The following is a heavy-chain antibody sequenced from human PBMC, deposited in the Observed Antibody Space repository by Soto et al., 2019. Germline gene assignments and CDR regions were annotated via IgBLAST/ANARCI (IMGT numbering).Heavy chain of an antibody. CDR2: IYYSGST. D-gene: IGHD3-22*01. J-gene: IGHJ5*02. CDR3: ARYTKLQYYYDSSGYYHLGFGP. V-gene: IGHV4-30-4*01. Sequence: SETLSLTCTVSGGSISSGDYYWSWIRQPPGKGLEWIGYIYYSGSTYYNPSLKSRVTISVDTSKNQFSLKLSSVTAADTAVYYCARYTKLQYYYDSSGYYHLGFGPWGQGTLVTVSS. CDR1: GGSISSGDYY.